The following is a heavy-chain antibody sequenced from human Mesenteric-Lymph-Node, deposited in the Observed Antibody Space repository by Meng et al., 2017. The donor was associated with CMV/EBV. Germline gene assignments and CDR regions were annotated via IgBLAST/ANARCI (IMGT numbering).Heavy chain of an antibody. CDR2: IYHSGST. V-gene: IGHV4-59*12. Sequence: SETLSLTCSVSGGPISSYYWTWIRQPPGKGLEWIGCIYHSGSTNCNPSLKSRVIMSVDTSKNQFSLKLSSVTAADTAVYYCARDNKYYFDYWGQGTLVTVSS. D-gene: IGHD1/OR15-1a*01. CDR1: GGPISSYY. CDR3: ARDNKYYFDY. J-gene: IGHJ4*02.